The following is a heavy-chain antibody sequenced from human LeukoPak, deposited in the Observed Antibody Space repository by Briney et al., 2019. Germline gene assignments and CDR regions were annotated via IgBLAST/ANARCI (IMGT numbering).Heavy chain of an antibody. Sequence: SETLSLTCAVYGGSFSGDFWSWIRQPPGKGLEWIGEITFRGNTNYNPSLESRLRISVDRTKQQFYLTLTSVTAADTAVYYCAGYGGDWYPESWGQGTLVTISS. CDR1: GGSFSGDF. D-gene: IGHD6-19*01. V-gene: IGHV4-34*01. J-gene: IGHJ4*02. CDR2: ITFRGNT. CDR3: AGYGGDWYPES.